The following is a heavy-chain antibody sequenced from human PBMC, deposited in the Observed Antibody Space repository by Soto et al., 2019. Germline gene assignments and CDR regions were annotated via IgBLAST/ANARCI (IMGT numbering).Heavy chain of an antibody. CDR1: GGSVSSGSYY. V-gene: IGHV4-61*01. CDR3: ARGGYSYGQNWFDP. J-gene: IGHJ5*02. Sequence: SETLSLTCTVSGGSVSSGSYYWSWIRQPPGKGLEWIGYIYYSGSTNYNPSLKSRVTTSVDTSKNQFSLKLSSVTAADTAVYYCARGGYSYGQNWFDPWGQGTLVTVSS. D-gene: IGHD5-18*01. CDR2: IYYSGST.